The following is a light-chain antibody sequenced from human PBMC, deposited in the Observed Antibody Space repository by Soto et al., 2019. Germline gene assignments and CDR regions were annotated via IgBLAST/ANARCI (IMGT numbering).Light chain of an antibody. CDR2: KAS. CDR3: QQYNSYPT. J-gene: IGKJ5*01. V-gene: IGKV1-5*03. CDR1: QSISSW. Sequence: DLQMTQSPSTLSASVGDRVTITCRASQSISSWLAWYQQKPGKAPKLLIYKASSLESGVPSRFSGSGSGTEFTITISSLQPDDFETYYCQQYNSYPTFGQGTRLEIK.